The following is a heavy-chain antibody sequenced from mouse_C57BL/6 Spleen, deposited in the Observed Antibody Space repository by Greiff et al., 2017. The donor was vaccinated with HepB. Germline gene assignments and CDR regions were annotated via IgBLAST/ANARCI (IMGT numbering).Heavy chain of an antibody. Sequence: VQLQQSGPGLVKPSQSLFLTCSITGFPITSGYYWIWIRQSPGKPLEWMGYITHSGETFYNPSLQSPISITRETSKNQFFLQLNSVTTEDTAMYYCAGDSNGSDAMDYWGQGTSVTVAS. D-gene: IGHD1-1*01. J-gene: IGHJ4*01. CDR1: GFPITSGYY. V-gene: IGHV12-3*01. CDR3: AGDSNGSDAMDY. CDR2: ITHSGET.